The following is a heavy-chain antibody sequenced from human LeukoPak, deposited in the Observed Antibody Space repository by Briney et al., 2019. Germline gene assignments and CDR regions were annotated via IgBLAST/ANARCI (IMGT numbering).Heavy chain of an antibody. Sequence: GASVKVSCKASGGTFSSYAISWVRQAPGQGLEWMGWISAYNGNTNYAQKLQGRVTMTTDTSTSTAYMELRSLRSDDTAVYYCARNYLGVVDPWGQGTLVTVSS. V-gene: IGHV1-18*01. CDR3: ARNYLGVVDP. CDR1: GGTFSSYA. D-gene: IGHD3-3*01. J-gene: IGHJ5*02. CDR2: ISAYNGNT.